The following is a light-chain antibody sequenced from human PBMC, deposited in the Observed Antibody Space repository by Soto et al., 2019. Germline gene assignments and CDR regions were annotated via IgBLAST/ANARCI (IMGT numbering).Light chain of an antibody. CDR2: GAS. J-gene: IGKJ1*01. V-gene: IGKV3-15*01. CDR1: QSVSSSY. CDR3: QQYNNWPRT. Sequence: EIVLTQSPGTLSLSPGERATLSCRASQSVSSSYLAWYQQKPGQAPRLLIYGASTRATGIPARFSGSGSGTEFTRTISSLQSEDFAVYYCQQYNNWPRTFGQGTKVDIK.